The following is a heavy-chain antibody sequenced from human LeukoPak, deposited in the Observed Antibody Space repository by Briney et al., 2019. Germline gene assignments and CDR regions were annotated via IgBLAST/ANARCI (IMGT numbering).Heavy chain of an antibody. V-gene: IGHV4-39*07. CDR1: GGSISSSSYY. J-gene: IGHJ4*02. Sequence: SETLSLTCTVSGGSISSSSYYWGWIRQPPGKGLEWIGSIYYSGSTYYNPSLKSRVTISVDTSKNQFSLKLSSVTAADTAVYYCASIDFSSSWYLFDYWGQGTLVTVSS. CDR3: ASIDFSSSWYLFDY. D-gene: IGHD6-13*01. CDR2: IYYSGST.